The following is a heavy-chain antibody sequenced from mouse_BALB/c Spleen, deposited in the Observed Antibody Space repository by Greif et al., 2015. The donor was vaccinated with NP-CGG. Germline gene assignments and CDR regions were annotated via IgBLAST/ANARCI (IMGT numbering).Heavy chain of an antibody. J-gene: IGHJ3*01. CDR3: ARGPWFAY. CDR1: GYTFTSYW. Sequence: DLVKPGASVKLSCKASGYTFTSYWINWIKQRPGQGLEWIGRIAPGSGSTYYNEMFKGKATLTVDTSPSTAYIQRSSLSSEDSAVYFCARGPWFAYWGQGTLVTVSA. CDR2: IAPGSGST. V-gene: IGHV1S41*01.